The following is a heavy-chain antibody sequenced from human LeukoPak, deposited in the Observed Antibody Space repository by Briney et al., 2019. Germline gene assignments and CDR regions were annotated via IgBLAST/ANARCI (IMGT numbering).Heavy chain of an antibody. D-gene: IGHD3-3*01. CDR2: INPNSGGT. CDR3: AGSPIFGVVYAFDI. V-gene: IGHV1-2*06. CDR1: GYTFTGYY. J-gene: IGHJ3*02. Sequence: ASVKVSCKASGYTFTGYYMHWVRQAPGQGLEWMGRINPNSGGTNYAQKFQGRVTMTRDTSISTAYMELSRLRSDDTAVYYCAGSPIFGVVYAFDIWGQGTMVTVSS.